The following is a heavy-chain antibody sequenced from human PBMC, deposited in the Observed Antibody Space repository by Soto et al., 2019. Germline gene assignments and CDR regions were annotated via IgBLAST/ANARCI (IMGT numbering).Heavy chain of an antibody. CDR3: AREGNLGRWIQPLDS. CDR2: IHYNGNT. V-gene: IGHV4-61*03. CDR1: GGSISSSSYY. J-gene: IGHJ4*02. D-gene: IGHD2-2*03. Sequence: SETLSLTCSVSGGSISSSSYYWGWIRQPPGKGLEWIGNIHYNGNTKYSPSLKSRVTMSVDTSKNHFSLKLISVTTADTAVYFCAREGNLGRWIQPLDSWGQGTLVTVSS.